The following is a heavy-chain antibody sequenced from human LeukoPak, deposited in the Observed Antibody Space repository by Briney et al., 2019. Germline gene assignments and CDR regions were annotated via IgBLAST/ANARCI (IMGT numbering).Heavy chain of an antibody. Sequence: SKTLSLTCTVSGGSISSYYWSWIRQPPGKGLEWIGYIYYSGSTNYNPSLKSRVTISVDTSKNQFSLKLSSVTAADTAVYYCARVGYYGSGGYPYGMDVWGQGTTVTVSS. CDR2: IYYSGST. CDR1: GGSISSYY. J-gene: IGHJ6*02. CDR3: ARVGYYGSGGYPYGMDV. V-gene: IGHV4-59*01. D-gene: IGHD3-10*01.